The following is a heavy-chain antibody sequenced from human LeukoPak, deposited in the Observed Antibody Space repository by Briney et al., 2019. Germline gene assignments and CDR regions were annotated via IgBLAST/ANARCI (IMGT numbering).Heavy chain of an antibody. J-gene: IGHJ6*02. Sequence: SETLSLTCTVSGGSISSYYWSCIRQPPGKGLEWIGYIYYSGSTNYNPSLKSRVTISVDTSKNQFSLKLSSVTAADTAVYYCAHLRKSGRPGYYYYYGMDVWGQGTTVTVSS. CDR2: IYYSGST. CDR1: GGSISSYY. V-gene: IGHV4-59*01. CDR3: AHLRKSGRPGYYYYYGMDV. D-gene: IGHD3-3*01.